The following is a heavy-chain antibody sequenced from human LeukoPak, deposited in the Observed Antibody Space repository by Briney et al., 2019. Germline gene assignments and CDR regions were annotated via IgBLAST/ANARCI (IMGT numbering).Heavy chain of an antibody. D-gene: IGHD6-13*01. Sequence: GGSLRLSCAASGFTFSSYSMNWVRQAPGKGLEWVSGISGSGGSTYYADSVKGRFNISRDKPKNTLYLQMSSLSPEDTAVYYCAKDTGVVAAGASAFDYWGQGTLVTVSS. J-gene: IGHJ4*02. CDR1: GFTFSSYS. CDR3: AKDTGVVAAGASAFDY. CDR2: ISGSGGST. V-gene: IGHV3-23*01.